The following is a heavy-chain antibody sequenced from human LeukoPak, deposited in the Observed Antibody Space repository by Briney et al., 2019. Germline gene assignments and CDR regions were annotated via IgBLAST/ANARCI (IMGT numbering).Heavy chain of an antibody. J-gene: IGHJ4*02. D-gene: IGHD1-7*01. Sequence: GASVKVSCKASGYTFTSYDINWVRQATGQGLEWMGWMNPNSGNTGYAQKFQGRVTMTRNTSISTAYMELSSLRSEDTAVYYCVRALNGITGTTHYFDYWGQGTLVTVSS. CDR3: VRALNGITGTTHYFDY. V-gene: IGHV1-8*01. CDR1: GYTFTSYD. CDR2: MNPNSGNT.